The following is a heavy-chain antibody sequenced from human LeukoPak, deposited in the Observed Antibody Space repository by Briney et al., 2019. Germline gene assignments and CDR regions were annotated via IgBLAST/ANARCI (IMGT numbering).Heavy chain of an antibody. D-gene: IGHD2-8*01. J-gene: IGHJ3*02. CDR3: ASDIVPRDDAFDI. CDR2: ISYDGSNK. V-gene: IGHV3-30-3*01. CDR1: GFTFSSYA. Sequence: ERSLRLSCAASGFTFSSYAMHWVRQAPGKGLEWVAVISYDGSNKYYADSVKGRFTISRDNSKNTLYLQMNSLRAEDTAVYYCASDIVPRDDAFDIWGQGTMVTVSS.